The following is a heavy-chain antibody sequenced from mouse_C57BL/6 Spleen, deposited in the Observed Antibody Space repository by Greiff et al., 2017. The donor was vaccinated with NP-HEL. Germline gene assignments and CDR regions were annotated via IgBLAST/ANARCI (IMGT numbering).Heavy chain of an antibody. Sequence: QVQLQQSGAELVMPGASVKLSCKASGYTFTSYWMHWVKQRPGQGLEWIGEIDPSDSYTNYNQKFKGKSTLTVDKSSSTAYMQLSSLTSEDSAVYYCARKVGITTVVDWYFDVWGTGTTVTVSS. CDR1: GYTFTSYW. V-gene: IGHV1-69*01. CDR2: IDPSDSYT. D-gene: IGHD1-1*01. J-gene: IGHJ1*03. CDR3: ARKVGITTVVDWYFDV.